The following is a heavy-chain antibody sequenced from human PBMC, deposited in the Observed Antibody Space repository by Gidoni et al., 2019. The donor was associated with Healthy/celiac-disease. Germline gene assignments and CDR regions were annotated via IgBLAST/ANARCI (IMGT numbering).Heavy chain of an antibody. CDR3: ARAIAASTLAFDI. CDR1: GSTFSDYY. J-gene: IGHJ3*02. Sequence: QVQLVESGGGLVKPGGSLRLSGAASGSTFSDYYMSWIRQAPGKGLEWVSYISSSGSTIYNADAVKGRFTISRDNAKNSLYLQMNSLRAEDTAVYYCARAIAASTLAFDIWGQGTMVTVSS. V-gene: IGHV3-11*01. CDR2: ISSSGSTI. D-gene: IGHD6-13*01.